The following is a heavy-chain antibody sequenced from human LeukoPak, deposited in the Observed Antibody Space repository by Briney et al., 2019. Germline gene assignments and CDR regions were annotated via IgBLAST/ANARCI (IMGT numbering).Heavy chain of an antibody. CDR1: GFTFSSYG. V-gene: IGHV3-33*01. CDR2: IWYDASNK. Sequence: GGSLRLSCAASGFTFSSYGMHWVRQAPGKGLEWVAVIWYDASNKYYADSVKGRFTISRDNSKNTLYLQMNSLRAEDTAVYYCARSPSYYYDSSGYYSYWGQGTLVTVSS. CDR3: ARSPSYYYDSSGYYSY. J-gene: IGHJ4*02. D-gene: IGHD3-22*01.